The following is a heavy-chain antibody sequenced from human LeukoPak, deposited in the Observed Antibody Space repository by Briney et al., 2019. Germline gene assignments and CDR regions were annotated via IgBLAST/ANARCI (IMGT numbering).Heavy chain of an antibody. CDR2: ISGSGGST. CDR1: GFTFSSYA. V-gene: IGHV3-23*01. Sequence: GGSLRLSCAASGFTFSSYAMSWVRQAPGKGLEWVSAISGSGGSTYYADSVKGRFAISRDNSKNTLYLQMNSLRAEDTAVYYCAKYYDFWSGYYRAGFDYWGQGTLVTVSS. D-gene: IGHD3-3*01. CDR3: AKYYDFWSGYYRAGFDY. J-gene: IGHJ4*02.